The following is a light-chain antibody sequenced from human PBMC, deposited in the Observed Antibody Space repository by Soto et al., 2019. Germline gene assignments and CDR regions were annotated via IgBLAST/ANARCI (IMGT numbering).Light chain of an antibody. J-gene: IGKJ4*01. CDR3: QQFDNLPLT. V-gene: IGKV1-33*01. Sequence: DIQMTQSPSSLSASVGDRVTITCHASQDITNYLNWYQQKPGKAPKILIYDASVLEAGVPSRFSGGGSGTHFTLTITSLQAEDVATYYCQQFDNLPLTFGGGTNLEIK. CDR2: DAS. CDR1: QDITNY.